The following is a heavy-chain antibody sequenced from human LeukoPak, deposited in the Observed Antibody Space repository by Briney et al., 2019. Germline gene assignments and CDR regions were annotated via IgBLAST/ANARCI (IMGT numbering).Heavy chain of an antibody. CDR1: GGSISSGDYY. Sequence: PSQTLSLTCTVSGGSISSGDYYWSWIRQPPGKGLEWIGYIYYSGSTYYNPSLKSRVTISVDTSKNQFSLKLSSVTAADTAVYYCARELGITMISGVVELNWFDPWGQGTLVTVSS. CDR3: ARELGITMISGVVELNWFDP. CDR2: IYYSGST. J-gene: IGHJ5*02. D-gene: IGHD3-22*01. V-gene: IGHV4-30-4*08.